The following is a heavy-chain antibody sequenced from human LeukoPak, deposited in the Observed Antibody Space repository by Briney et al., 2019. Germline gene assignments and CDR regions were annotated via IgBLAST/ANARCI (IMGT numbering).Heavy chain of an antibody. CDR1: GGSISSYY. Sequence: SETLSLTCTVSGGSISSYYWSWIRQPPGKGLEWIGSIYYSKNTYYNPSLKSRVTISADTSKDQFSLTLGSVSATDTAVYYCVSPRGFSYGYFDYWGQGTLVTVSS. J-gene: IGHJ4*02. CDR2: IYYSKNT. CDR3: VSPRGFSYGYFDY. V-gene: IGHV4-59*05. D-gene: IGHD5-18*01.